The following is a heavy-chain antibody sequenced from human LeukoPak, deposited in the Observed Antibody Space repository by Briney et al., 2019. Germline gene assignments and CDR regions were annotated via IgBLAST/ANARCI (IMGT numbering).Heavy chain of an antibody. J-gene: IGHJ4*02. V-gene: IGHV3-21*01. CDR3: ARDFADYGDFDY. Sequence: GGSLRLSCAASGFIFSSHNMNWVRQAPGKGLEWVSSISGSSTYIYYVDSVKGRFTISRDNAKNSLYLQMNSLRGDDAAVYYCARDFADYGDFDYWGQGTLVTVSS. CDR2: ISGSSTYI. D-gene: IGHD4-17*01. CDR1: GFIFSSHN.